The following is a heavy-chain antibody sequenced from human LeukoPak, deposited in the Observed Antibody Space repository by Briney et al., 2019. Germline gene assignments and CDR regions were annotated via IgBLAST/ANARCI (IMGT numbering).Heavy chain of an antibody. J-gene: IGHJ6*02. CDR3: ASPGGSYRGYYYGMDV. V-gene: IGHV3-21*01. Sequence: GGSLRLSCAASGFTFSSYSMNWVRQAPGKGLEWASSISSSSSYIYYADSVKGRFTISRDNAKNSLYLQMNSLRAEDTAVYYCASPGGSYRGYYYGMDVWGQGTTVTVSS. CDR1: GFTFSSYS. D-gene: IGHD1-26*01. CDR2: ISSSSSYI.